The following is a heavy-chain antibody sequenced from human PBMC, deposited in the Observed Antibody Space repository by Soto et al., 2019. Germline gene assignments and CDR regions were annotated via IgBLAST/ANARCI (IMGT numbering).Heavy chain of an antibody. CDR3: AKVRRIPAAGKLPPYRYVSDF. CDR1: GFTLSSYV. Sequence: PGGSLRLSCAASGFTLSSYVMHWARKDRGKGLEWVAVISYDGSNEYSADSVKGRFTISRDNSKNTLYLQMNSLRAEDTAEYYGAKVRRIPAAGKLPPYRYVSDFWGQGTTVIATS. CDR2: ISYDGSNE. D-gene: IGHD6-13*01. J-gene: IGHJ6*02. V-gene: IGHV3-30*18.